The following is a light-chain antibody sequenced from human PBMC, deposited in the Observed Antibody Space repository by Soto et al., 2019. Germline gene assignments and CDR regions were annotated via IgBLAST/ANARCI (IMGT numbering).Light chain of an antibody. CDR3: QQCSFSPRT. CDR1: QTITNNY. J-gene: IGKJ1*01. Sequence: EIVLTQSPGTLSLSPGERATLFCRASQTITNNYLAWYQQKPGQAPRLLIYDASRRATGIPDRFSGSGSGADFTLTISRLAPEDCAVYFCQQCSFSPRTFGQGTKVEIK. CDR2: DAS. V-gene: IGKV3-20*01.